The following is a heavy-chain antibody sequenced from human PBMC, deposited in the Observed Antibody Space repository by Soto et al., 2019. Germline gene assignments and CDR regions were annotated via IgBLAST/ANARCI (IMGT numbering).Heavy chain of an antibody. D-gene: IGHD5-12*01. J-gene: IGHJ4*02. Sequence: QVQLQESGPGLVKPSGTLSLTCAVSGGSISSSNWWSWVRQPPGKGLEWIGEIYHSGSTNYNPSLKRRVTISVDKSKDPSSRKLSSVTGAGTAVYYGGRGGGGYSGYRPFDYWGQGTLVTVSS. CDR3: GRGGGGYSGYRPFDY. V-gene: IGHV4-4*02. CDR2: IYHSGST. CDR1: GGSISSSNW.